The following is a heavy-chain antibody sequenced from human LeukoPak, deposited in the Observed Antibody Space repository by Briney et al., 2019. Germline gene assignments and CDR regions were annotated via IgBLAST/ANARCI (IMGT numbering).Heavy chain of an antibody. Sequence: GASVKVSCKASGGTFSSYAISWVRQAPGQGLEWMGGIIPIFGPANYAQKFQGRVTITADESTSTAYMELSSLRSEDTAVYYCARGPDYGGNSLWGQGTLVTVSS. CDR1: GGTFSSYA. CDR3: ARGPDYGGNSL. J-gene: IGHJ4*02. D-gene: IGHD4-23*01. V-gene: IGHV1-69*13. CDR2: IIPIFGPA.